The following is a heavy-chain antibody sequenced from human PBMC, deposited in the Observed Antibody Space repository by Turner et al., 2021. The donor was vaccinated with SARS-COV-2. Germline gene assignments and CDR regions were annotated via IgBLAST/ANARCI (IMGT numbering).Heavy chain of an antibody. CDR1: GSTFSRAW. CDR3: TTDGLY. Sequence: EVQFVEPGGGLVKSGRYLRLSCAASGSTFSRAWMSWGRQAPGKGLEWVGRIKPKTDGGAIDYAAPVKDRFTISRDNSKNTSSLGINSLKTADTAVYYCTTDGLYWGQGTLVTVSS. V-gene: IGHV3-15*01. CDR2: IKPKTDGGAI. J-gene: IGHJ4*02.